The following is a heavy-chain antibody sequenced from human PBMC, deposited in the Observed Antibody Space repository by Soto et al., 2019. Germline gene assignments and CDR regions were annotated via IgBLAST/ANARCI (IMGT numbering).Heavy chain of an antibody. J-gene: IGHJ5*02. V-gene: IGHV2-70*04. D-gene: IGHD1-1*01. CDR2: IDWDDDK. Sequence: ETGPTLVNPTQTLTLTCTFSGLSLRNSGMRVSWIRQPPGKALEWLARIDWDDDKFYSTSLRTRLTISKDTSKNQVVLTMTNMDPVDTATYYCAKTGTDGSWFDPWGQGTLVTVSS. CDR1: GLSLRNSGMR. CDR3: AKTGTDGSWFDP.